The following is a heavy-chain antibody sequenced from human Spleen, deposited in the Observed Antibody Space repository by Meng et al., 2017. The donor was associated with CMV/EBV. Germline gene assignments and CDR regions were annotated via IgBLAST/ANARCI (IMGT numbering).Heavy chain of an antibody. Sequence: ASVKVSCKTSGYMFTAYYLHWVRQAPGQGLEWMGWINPNSGGTNYAQKFQGRVTMTRDTSISTAYMELRSLRSADTAVYFCTVGSESSLSDLDPWGQGTTVTVSS. CDR3: TVGSESSLSDLDP. V-gene: IGHV1-2*02. J-gene: IGHJ6*02. D-gene: IGHD2-15*01. CDR1: GYMFTAYY. CDR2: INPNSGGT.